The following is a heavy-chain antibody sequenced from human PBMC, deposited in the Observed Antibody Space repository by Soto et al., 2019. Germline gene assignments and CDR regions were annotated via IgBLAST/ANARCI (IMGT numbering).Heavy chain of an antibody. CDR3: VRGDTYYSEWYFQY. J-gene: IGHJ4*02. D-gene: IGHD2-21*01. CDR1: GFTFKGYY. CDR2: ISTYNGIT. Sequence: QIQLVQSGAEVKKPGASVKVSCKTSGFTFKGYYIYWVRQAPGQGLELMGWISTYNGITQYTESLQDRVTMTIETSASTAHLELRSLTFEDTAVYFCVRGDTYYSEWYFQYWGQGTLVIVSS. V-gene: IGHV1-18*01.